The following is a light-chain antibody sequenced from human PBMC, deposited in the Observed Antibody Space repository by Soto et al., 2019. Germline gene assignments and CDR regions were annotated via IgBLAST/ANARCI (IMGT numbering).Light chain of an antibody. CDR2: GAS. V-gene: IGKV3-20*01. Sequence: ETVLTQSPGTLSVSPGVRAPVXRRASQSVGIHLAWYQQKPGQAPRLLIYGASSRATGIPDRFSGSGSETDFTLTISRLEPEDFAVYYCQQYGSLPLTFGGGTKVDIK. J-gene: IGKJ4*01. CDR1: QSVGIH. CDR3: QQYGSLPLT.